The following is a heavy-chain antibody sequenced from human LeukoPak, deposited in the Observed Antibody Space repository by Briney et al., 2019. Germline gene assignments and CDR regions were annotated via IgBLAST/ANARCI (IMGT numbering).Heavy chain of an antibody. CDR2: INHSGST. J-gene: IGHJ4*02. CDR1: GGSFSDYY. Sequence: PSETLSLTCAVYGGSFSDYYWSWIRQPPGKGLEWIGEINHSGSTNYNPSLKSRVTISVDTSKNQFSLELSSVTAADTAVYYCARGGSGSYYVGPFDYWGQGTLVTVSS. V-gene: IGHV4-34*01. D-gene: IGHD1-26*01. CDR3: ARGGSGSYYVGPFDY.